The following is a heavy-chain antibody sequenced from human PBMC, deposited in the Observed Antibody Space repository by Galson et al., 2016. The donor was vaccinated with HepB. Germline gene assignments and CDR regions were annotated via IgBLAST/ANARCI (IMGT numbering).Heavy chain of an antibody. CDR3: GKYEFDC. J-gene: IGHJ4*02. Sequence: SLRLSCAASGFSFSSYVMFWVRQAPGKGLEFVSAIGSDGRSTHYADSLRGRFTVSRDNSKNMLYLQMSSLRAEDTAVYYCGKYEFDCWGQGTLVTVSS. CDR1: GFSFSSYV. CDR2: IGSDGRST. V-gene: IGHV3-64D*09. D-gene: IGHD3-3*01.